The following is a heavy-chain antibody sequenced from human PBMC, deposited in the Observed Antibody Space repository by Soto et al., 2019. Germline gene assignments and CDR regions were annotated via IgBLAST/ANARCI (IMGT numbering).Heavy chain of an antibody. CDR3: ARSQGGSSSLDIYYYYYYGMHV. CDR2: IIPIFGTA. D-gene: IGHD2-15*01. V-gene: IGHV1-69*01. J-gene: IGHJ6*02. Sequence: QVQLVQSGAEVKKPGSSVKVSCKAPGGTFSSYAISWVRQAPGQGLEWMGGIIPIFGTANYAQKFQGRVTITADESTSTGYRELSSLRSEDTAVYYCARSQGGSSSLDIYYYYYYGMHVWGQGTTVTVSS. CDR1: GGTFSSYA.